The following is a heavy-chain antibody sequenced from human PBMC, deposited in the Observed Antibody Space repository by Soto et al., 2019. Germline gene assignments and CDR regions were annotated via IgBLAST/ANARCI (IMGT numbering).Heavy chain of an antibody. Sequence: SETLSLTCAVYGGSFSGYYWSWIRQPPGKGLEWIGEINHSGSTNYNPSLKSRVTISVDTSKNQFSLKLSSVTAADTAVYYCARVGSSPAVDYYYGMDVWGQGTTVTVSS. CDR2: INHSGST. CDR3: ARVGSSPAVDYYYGMDV. CDR1: GGSFSGYY. D-gene: IGHD6-6*01. V-gene: IGHV4-34*01. J-gene: IGHJ6*02.